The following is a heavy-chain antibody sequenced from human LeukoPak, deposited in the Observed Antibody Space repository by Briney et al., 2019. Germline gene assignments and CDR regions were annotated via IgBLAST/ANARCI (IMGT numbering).Heavy chain of an antibody. CDR2: IKQDGSEK. V-gene: IGHV3-7*01. CDR1: GFTFSSYW. J-gene: IGHJ5*02. CDR3: ARAKGTAMIKGHWFDP. Sequence: GGSLRLSCAASGFTFSSYWMSWVRQAPGKGLEWVANIKQDGSEKYYVDSVKGRFTISRDNAKNSLYLQMNSLRAEDTAVYYCARAKGTAMIKGHWFDPWGQGTLVTVSS. D-gene: IGHD5-18*01.